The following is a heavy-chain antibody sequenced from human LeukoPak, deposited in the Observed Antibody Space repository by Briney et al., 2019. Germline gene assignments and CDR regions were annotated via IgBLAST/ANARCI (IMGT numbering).Heavy chain of an antibody. CDR3: ARDRRTTVTTQYFQH. Sequence: ASVKVSCKASGYSFTDYYMHWVRQAPGQGLEWMGWINPNSGGTNYAQKFQGRVTMTRDTSISTAYMELSRLRSDDTAVYYCARDRRTTVTTQYFQHWGQGTLVTVSS. D-gene: IGHD4-17*01. J-gene: IGHJ1*01. CDR2: INPNSGGT. CDR1: GYSFTDYY. V-gene: IGHV1-2*02.